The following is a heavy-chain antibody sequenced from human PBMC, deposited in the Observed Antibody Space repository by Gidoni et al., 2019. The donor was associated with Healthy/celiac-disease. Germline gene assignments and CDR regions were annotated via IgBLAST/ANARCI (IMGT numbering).Heavy chain of an antibody. J-gene: IGHJ6*04. CDR3: AKFALLWLKGYYGMDV. CDR2: IRGRGGST. D-gene: IGHD3-10*01. Sequence: EVQLLESGGGLVPPGGSLRLSCAASGFTFSSYARGLVRQASGKGLEWVSAIRGRGGSTYYAASVKGRFTLSRDNSKNTLYLQMNSLGAEDTAVYYCAKFALLWLKGYYGMDVWGKGTTVTVSS. V-gene: IGHV3-23*01. CDR1: GFTFSSYA.